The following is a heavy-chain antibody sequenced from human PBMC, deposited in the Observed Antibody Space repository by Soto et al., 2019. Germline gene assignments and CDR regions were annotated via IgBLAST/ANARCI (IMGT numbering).Heavy chain of an antibody. Sequence: QITLKESGPTLVKPTQTLTLTCIFSGFSLSTSGVGVGWIRQPPGKALEWLAVIYWDDDKRYSPSLKSRVTITRDTSKNQVVFTMTNMDPQDTGTFYCAHLTSWGEGAPFDIWGQGTKVNVSS. D-gene: IGHD3-16*01. V-gene: IGHV2-5*02. J-gene: IGHJ3*02. CDR3: AHLTSWGEGAPFDI. CDR1: GFSLSTSGVG. CDR2: IYWDDDK.